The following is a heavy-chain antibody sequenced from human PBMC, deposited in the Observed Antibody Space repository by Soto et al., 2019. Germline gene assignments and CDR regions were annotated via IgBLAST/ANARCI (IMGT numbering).Heavy chain of an antibody. D-gene: IGHD3-3*01. Sequence: GASVKVSCKASGYTFTSYDINWVRQATGQGLEWMGWMNPNSGNTGYAQKFQGRVTMTRNTSISTAYMELSSLRSEDTAVYYCARGYTIFGVVIPRNARSKFDYWGQGTLVTVSS. J-gene: IGHJ4*02. CDR1: GYTFTSYD. CDR2: MNPNSGNT. CDR3: ARGYTIFGVVIPRNARSKFDY. V-gene: IGHV1-8*01.